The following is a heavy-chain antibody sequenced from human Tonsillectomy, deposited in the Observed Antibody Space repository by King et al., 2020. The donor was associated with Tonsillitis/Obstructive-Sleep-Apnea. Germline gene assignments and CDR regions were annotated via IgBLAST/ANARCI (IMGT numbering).Heavy chain of an antibody. V-gene: IGHV3-21*01. CDR2: ISSSSSYI. D-gene: IGHD3-3*01. CDR1: GFTFSSYS. J-gene: IGHJ5*02. Sequence: VQLVESGGGLVKPGGSLRLSCAASGFTFSSYSMNWVRQAPGKGLEWVESISSSSSYIYYADSVKGRFTISRDNAKNSLYLQMNSLRAEDTAVYYCARDPITIFGVVSRFDPWGQGTLVTVSS. CDR3: ARDPITIFGVVSRFDP.